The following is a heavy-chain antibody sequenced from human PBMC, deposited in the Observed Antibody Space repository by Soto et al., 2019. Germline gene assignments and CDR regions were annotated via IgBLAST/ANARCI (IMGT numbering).Heavy chain of an antibody. CDR3: AKGAVAGTPTSYYYYGMDV. CDR1: GGTFRTYA. CDR2: IIPIFGTI. D-gene: IGHD6-19*01. Sequence: QVQLLQSGAEVKKPGSSVSVSCEASGGTFRTYAISWVRQDPGQGLEWMGEIIPIFGTINYAQKFQGRLTITADESTATVYMDLRSLRSDDTALYYCAKGAVAGTPTSYYYYGMDVWGQGTTVTVSS. J-gene: IGHJ6*02. V-gene: IGHV1-69*12.